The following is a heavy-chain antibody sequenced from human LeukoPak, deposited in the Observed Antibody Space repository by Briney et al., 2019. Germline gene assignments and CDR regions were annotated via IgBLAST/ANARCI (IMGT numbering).Heavy chain of an antibody. CDR2: MNPNSGNT. Sequence: ASVKVSCKASGYTFTSYDVNWVRQATGQGLEWMGWMNPNSGNTGYAQKFQGRVTMTRNTSISTAYTELSSLRSEDTAVYYCARAGIAVAGQAEYFQHWGQGTLVTVSS. CDR1: GYTFTSYD. J-gene: IGHJ1*01. CDR3: ARAGIAVAGQAEYFQH. D-gene: IGHD6-19*01. V-gene: IGHV1-8*01.